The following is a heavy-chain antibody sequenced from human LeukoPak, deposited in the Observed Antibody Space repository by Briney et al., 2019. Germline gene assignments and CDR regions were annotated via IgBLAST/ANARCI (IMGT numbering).Heavy chain of an antibody. CDR3: AKSGLNRFDY. J-gene: IGHJ4*02. CDR1: GFTFSSYA. V-gene: IGHV3-23*01. Sequence: GGSLRLSCAASGFTFSSYAMSWVRQAPGKGLEWVSTISGSGGSGSTYYADSVKGRFTTSRGNSKNTLYLQMNSLRVEDTAVYYCAKSGLNRFDYWGQGTLVTVSS. D-gene: IGHD2-15*01. CDR2: ISGSGGSGST.